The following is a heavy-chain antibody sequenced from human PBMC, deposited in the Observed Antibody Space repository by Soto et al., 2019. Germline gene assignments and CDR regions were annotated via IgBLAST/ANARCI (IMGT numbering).Heavy chain of an antibody. V-gene: IGHV5-51*07. D-gene: IGHD2-21*01. CDR3: ARRANIFVFDN. CDR2: IYPGDSDT. Sequence: HQMPGKGLEWMGIIYPGDSDTRYSPSFQGQVTISADKSISTAYLQWSSLKASGTAMYYFARRANIFVFDNWGHGSLV. J-gene: IGHJ4*01.